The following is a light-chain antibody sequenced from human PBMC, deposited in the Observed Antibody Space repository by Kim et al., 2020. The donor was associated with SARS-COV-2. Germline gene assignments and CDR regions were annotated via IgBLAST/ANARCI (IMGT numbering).Light chain of an antibody. CDR2: GAS. CDR1: QSVPSNF. J-gene: IGKJ1*01. CDR3: QQYGRSPKT. Sequence: EIVLTQSPGTLSLSPGESATLSCRASQSVPSNFLAWYQQQPGQAPRLFIYGASSRATGIPDRFSGSGSGTDFTLTISRLEPEDFAVYYCQQYGRSPKTFGQGTKVEIK. V-gene: IGKV3-20*01.